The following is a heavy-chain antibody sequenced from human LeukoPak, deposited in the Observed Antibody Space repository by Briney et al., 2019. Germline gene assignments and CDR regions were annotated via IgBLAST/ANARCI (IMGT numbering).Heavy chain of an antibody. CDR3: ARLDGTGRSQIMIDY. CDR2: INPNSGGT. Sequence: ASLKVSCKASGNTFTGYYMHWMRQAPGQGLEWMGWINPNSGGTNSAQKFQGRVTMTWDTSVNTAYLQLGSLRSDDRAVYYCARLDGTGRSQIMIDYWGQGTLVTVSS. V-gene: IGHV1-2*02. D-gene: IGHD1-14*01. CDR1: GNTFTGYY. J-gene: IGHJ4*02.